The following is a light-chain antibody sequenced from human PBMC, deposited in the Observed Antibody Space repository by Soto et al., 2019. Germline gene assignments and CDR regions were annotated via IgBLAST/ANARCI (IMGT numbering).Light chain of an antibody. CDR1: QSVSSSY. Sequence: EIVLTQSPGTLSLSPGERATLSCRASQSVSSSYLAWYQQKPGQAPRLHIYGASSRATGIPDRFSGSGSGTDFTLTISRLEPEDFAVYYCHQYGSSPPTFGQGTKVEIK. CDR3: HQYGSSPPT. V-gene: IGKV3-20*01. J-gene: IGKJ1*01. CDR2: GAS.